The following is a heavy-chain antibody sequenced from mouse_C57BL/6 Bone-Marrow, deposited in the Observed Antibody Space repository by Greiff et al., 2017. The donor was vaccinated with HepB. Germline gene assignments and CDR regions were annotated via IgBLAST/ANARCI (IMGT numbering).Heavy chain of an antibody. CDR1: GYTFTGYW. CDR3: ARLRGITTVVATWDFDY. D-gene: IGHD1-1*01. J-gene: IGHJ2*01. V-gene: IGHV1-9*01. CDR2: ILPGSGST. Sequence: VKLVESGAELMKPGASVKLSCKATGYTFTGYWIEWVKQRPGHGLEWIGEILPGSGSTNYNEKFKGKATFTADTSSNTAYMQLSSLTTEDSAIYYCARLRGITTVVATWDFDYWGQGTTLTVSS.